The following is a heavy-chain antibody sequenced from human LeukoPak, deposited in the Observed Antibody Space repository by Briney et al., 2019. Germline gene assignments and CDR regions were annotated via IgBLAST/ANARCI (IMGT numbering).Heavy chain of an antibody. J-gene: IGHJ4*02. V-gene: IGHV4-39*01. CDR1: GGSIISSTSY. CDR2: IYYSGST. CDR3: IRHVSPSREFDY. D-gene: IGHD5/OR15-5a*01. Sequence: SETLSLTCTVSGGSIISSTSYWGWIRQSRGKGREWIVTIYYSGSTYYHPGGESQFTITVDRAKNMFSRKLTDMTAADTALYYCIRHVSPSREFDYWGQGTLVTVSS.